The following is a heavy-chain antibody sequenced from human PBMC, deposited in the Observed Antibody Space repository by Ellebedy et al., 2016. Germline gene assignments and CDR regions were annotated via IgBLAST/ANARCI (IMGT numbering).Heavy chain of an antibody. V-gene: IGHV3-21*01. CDR3: ARGQLPLCGGDCFSSH. D-gene: IGHD2-21*01. CDR2: ISSTSTYI. Sequence: GESLKISCEASGFTLRSYAMNWVRQAPGKGLAWVSFISSTSTYIYYADSVKGRFTVSRDSAKNSLYLQMNSLRVDDTAVYYCARGQLPLCGGDCFSSHWGQGVLVTVS. J-gene: IGHJ4*02. CDR1: GFTLRSYA.